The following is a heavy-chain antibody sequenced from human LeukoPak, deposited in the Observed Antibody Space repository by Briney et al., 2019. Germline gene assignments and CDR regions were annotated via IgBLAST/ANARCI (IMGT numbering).Heavy chain of an antibody. CDR1: GGSISSYY. V-gene: IGHV4-59*01. CDR3: ARAPRRIGGATTAEYFQH. CDR2: IYYSGST. J-gene: IGHJ1*01. Sequence: SETLSLTCTVSGGSISSYYWSWIRQPPGKGLEWIGYIYYSGSTNYNPSLKSRVTISVDTSKNQFSLKLSSVTAADTAVYYCARAPRRIGGATTAEYFQHWGQGTLVTVSS. D-gene: IGHD1-26*01.